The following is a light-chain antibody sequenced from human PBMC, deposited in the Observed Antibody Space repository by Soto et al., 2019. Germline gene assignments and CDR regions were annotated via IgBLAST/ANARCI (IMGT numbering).Light chain of an antibody. V-gene: IGLV2-18*02. CDR1: SSDIGAYNR. J-gene: IGLJ2*01. Sequence: QSVLTQPPSVSGSPGQSVTISCTGTSSDIGAYNRVSWYQQPPGTAPKRMIYEVRDRTSGVPDSFSGSKSGNTASLTISGLQAEDEADYYCSSYTSSNTLRFGGGTKLTVL. CDR2: EVR. CDR3: SSYTSSNTLR.